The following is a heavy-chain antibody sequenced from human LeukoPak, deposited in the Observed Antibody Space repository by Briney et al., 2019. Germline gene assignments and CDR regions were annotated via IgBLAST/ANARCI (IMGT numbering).Heavy chain of an antibody. Sequence: GASVKVSCKASGGTFSSYAISWVRQAPGQGLEWMGGIIPIFGTANYAQKFQGRVTITADKSTSTAYMELSSLRSEDTAVYYCARGPNIVVVPAATHNYYYYMDVWGKGTTVTVSS. D-gene: IGHD2-2*01. CDR2: IIPIFGTA. CDR1: GGTFSSYA. CDR3: ARGPNIVVVPAATHNYYYYMDV. V-gene: IGHV1-69*06. J-gene: IGHJ6*03.